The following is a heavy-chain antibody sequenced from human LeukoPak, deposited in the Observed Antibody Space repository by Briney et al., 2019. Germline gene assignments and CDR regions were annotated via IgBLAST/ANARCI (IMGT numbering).Heavy chain of an antibody. CDR2: IVVGSGNT. CDR1: GFTFTSSA. J-gene: IGHJ4*02. CDR3: AAIYDFWSGYYLFDY. D-gene: IGHD3-3*01. Sequence: ASVKVSCKASGFTFTSSAVQWVRQARGQRLEWIGWIVVGSGNTNYAQKFQERVTITRDMSTSTAYMELSSLRSEDTAVYYCAAIYDFWSGYYLFDYWGQGTLVTVSS. V-gene: IGHV1-58*01.